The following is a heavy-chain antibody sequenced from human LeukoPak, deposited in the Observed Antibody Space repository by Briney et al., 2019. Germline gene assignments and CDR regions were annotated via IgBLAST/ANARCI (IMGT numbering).Heavy chain of an antibody. CDR1: GFTFSNYG. J-gene: IGHJ4*02. Sequence: PGGSLRLSWAASGFTFSNYGMYWVRQAPGKGLEWVAVIWYDGSNKYYAASVKGRFTISRDNSKNTLYLQMNSLRAEDTAVYYCARDRVATITGISRYWGQGTLVTVSS. CDR2: IWYDGSNK. D-gene: IGHD5-12*01. CDR3: ARDRVATITGISRY. V-gene: IGHV3-33*01.